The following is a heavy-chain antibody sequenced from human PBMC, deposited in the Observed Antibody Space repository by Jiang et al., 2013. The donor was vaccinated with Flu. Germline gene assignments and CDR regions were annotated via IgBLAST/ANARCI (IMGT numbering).Heavy chain of an antibody. CDR3: ARDGWGYYDSSGYPFYGMDV. V-gene: IGHV7-4-1*02. CDR2: INTNTGNP. CDR1: GYTFTSYA. D-gene: IGHD3-22*01. J-gene: IGHJ6*02. Sequence: ASGYTFTSYAMNWVRQAPGQGLEWMGWINTNTGNPTYAQGFTGRFVFSLDTSVSTAYLQISSLKAEDTAVYYCARDGWGYYDSSGYPFYGMDVWGQGTTVTVSS.